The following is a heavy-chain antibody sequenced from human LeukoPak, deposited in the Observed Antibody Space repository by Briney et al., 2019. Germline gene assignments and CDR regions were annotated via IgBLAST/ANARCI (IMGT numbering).Heavy chain of an antibody. CDR3: AKDLGVGIRQWLPFDY. CDR1: GFTLRSYT. Sequence: PGGSLRLSCAASGFTLRSYTMSWVRQAPGKGLEWVSVISGSGGNTYYADPVKGRFTISRDNAKNSLYLQMNSLRAEDTALYYCAKDLGVGIRQWLPFDYWGQGTLVTVSS. D-gene: IGHD6-19*01. CDR2: ISGSGGNT. J-gene: IGHJ4*02. V-gene: IGHV3-23*01.